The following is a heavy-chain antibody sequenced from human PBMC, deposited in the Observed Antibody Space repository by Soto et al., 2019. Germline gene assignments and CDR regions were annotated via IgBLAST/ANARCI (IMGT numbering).Heavy chain of an antibody. CDR1: GGTFSSYA. CDR2: IIPIFGTA. D-gene: IGHD5-12*01. J-gene: IGHJ5*02. V-gene: IGHV1-69*13. Sequence: ASVKVSCKASGGTFSSYAISWVRQAPGQGLEWMGGIIPIFGTANYAQKFQGRVTITADESTSTAYMELSSLRSEDTAVYYCARGRGYGNWFDPWGQGTLVTVPS. CDR3: ARGRGYGNWFDP.